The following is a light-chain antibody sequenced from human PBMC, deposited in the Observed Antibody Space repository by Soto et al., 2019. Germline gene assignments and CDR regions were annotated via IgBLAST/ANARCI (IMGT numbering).Light chain of an antibody. CDR2: DAS. J-gene: IGKJ5*01. V-gene: IGKV3-15*01. Sequence: IVLTQSPATLSVSPGERATLSCRASQSVSSNLAWHQQKPGQAPRLLMYDASTRATGIPARFSGSGSGTEFTLTISSLQSEDFAVYYCQQYNNWHITFGQGTRLEIK. CDR3: QQYNNWHIT. CDR1: QSVSSN.